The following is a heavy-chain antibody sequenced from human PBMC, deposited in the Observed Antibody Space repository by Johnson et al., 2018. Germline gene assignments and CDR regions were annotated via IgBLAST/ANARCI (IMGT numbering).Heavy chain of an antibody. CDR3: ARRETGYYDSSGYPHAFDI. D-gene: IGHD3-22*01. Sequence: VQLVQSGAEVKKXGESLKISCKGSGYSFTSYWIGWVRQMPGKGLEWMGIIYPGDSDTRYSPSFQGHVTISADKSTSTAYLQWSSLKASDTAMYYCARRETGYYDSSGYPHAFDIWGQGTMVTVSS. V-gene: IGHV5-51*01. J-gene: IGHJ3*02. CDR1: GYSFTSYW. CDR2: IYPGDSDT.